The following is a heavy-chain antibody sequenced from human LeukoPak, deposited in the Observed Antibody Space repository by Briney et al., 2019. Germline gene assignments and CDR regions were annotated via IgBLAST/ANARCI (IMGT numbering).Heavy chain of an antibody. CDR3: ARSGYYGSGSYSDY. J-gene: IGHJ4*02. CDR2: INWNGDRT. D-gene: IGHD3-10*01. V-gene: IGHV3-20*04. CDR1: GFTFDNYG. Sequence: GGSLRLSCAASGFTFDNYGMSWVRQPPGKGLEWVSGINWNGDRTGYAASVKGRFTISRDNAKNSLYLLMNSLRAEDTALYYCARSGYYGSGSYSDYWGQGTLVTVSS.